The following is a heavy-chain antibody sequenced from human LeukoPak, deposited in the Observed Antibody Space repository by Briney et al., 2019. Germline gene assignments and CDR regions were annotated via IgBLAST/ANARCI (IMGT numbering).Heavy chain of an antibody. V-gene: IGHV4-38-2*01. CDR1: GYSITSTYW. J-gene: IGHJ4*02. CDR3: ARVGGDDSTGHYSVDY. Sequence: SETLSLTCAVSGYSITSTYWWGWIRQTPGRGLEWIGSLHHSGSTSYSPSLKSRVNISVDTSNNQFSLRLSSVTAADTAVYYCARVGGDDSTGHYSVDYWGQGTLVTVSS. D-gene: IGHD3-22*01. CDR2: LHHSGST.